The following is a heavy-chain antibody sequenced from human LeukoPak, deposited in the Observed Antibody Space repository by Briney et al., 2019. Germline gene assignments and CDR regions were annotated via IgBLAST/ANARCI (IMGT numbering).Heavy chain of an antibody. V-gene: IGHV3-64D*06. J-gene: IGHJ2*01. Sequence: GGSLRLSCSASGFTFSSYAMHWVRQAPGKGLEYVSAISSNGGSTYYADSVKGRFTISRDNSKNTLYLQMSSLRAEDTAVYYCVKAPHSSGWEDPSRWYFDLWGRGTLVTVSS. CDR3: VKAPHSSGWEDPSRWYFDL. CDR1: GFTFSSYA. CDR2: ISSNGGST. D-gene: IGHD6-19*01.